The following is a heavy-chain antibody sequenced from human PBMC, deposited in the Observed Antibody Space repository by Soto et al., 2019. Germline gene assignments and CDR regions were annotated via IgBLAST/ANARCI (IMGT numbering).Heavy chain of an antibody. J-gene: IGHJ3*02. CDR3: AKAPLAFDI. CDR2: ISNNGAVT. V-gene: IGHV3-23*04. Sequence: EVQLVASGGGLVQPGESLTLSCAASGFSVSDSAMSWVRQAPAKGLEWVSSISNNGAVTYYADSVKGRFTISTDTSKDTVYLRMEGLIVEDSALYYCAKAPLAFDIWGQGTLVTVSS. CDR1: GFSVSDSA.